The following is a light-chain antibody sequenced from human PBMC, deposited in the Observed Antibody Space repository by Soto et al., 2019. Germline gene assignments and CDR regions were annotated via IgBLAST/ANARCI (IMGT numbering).Light chain of an antibody. CDR3: QKYDSAPLT. J-gene: IGKJ4*01. Sequence: DIQMTQSPSSLSASVGDRVTITCRASQGIDSNLAWYQQKAGKAPKLLIYAASTLQSGVPFRFSGSGSGTEFTLIISSLQPDDVATYFCQKYDSAPLTFGGGTEVEIK. CDR1: QGIDSN. CDR2: AAS. V-gene: IGKV1-27*01.